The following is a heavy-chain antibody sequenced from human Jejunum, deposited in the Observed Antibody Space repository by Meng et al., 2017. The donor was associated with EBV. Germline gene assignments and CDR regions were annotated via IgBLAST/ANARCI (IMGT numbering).Heavy chain of an antibody. J-gene: IGHJ4*02. Sequence: QRRMQASGSGLLTPSQPLSLTCAVSGDSITRGGYLWGWIRQPPGKGLEWIGNIYHIGSTYYNPSLKSRVTISVDRSKNQFSLKLTAVTAADTAVYYCARVRPDFGDYVPFDYWGQGTLVTVSS. CDR1: GDSITRGGYL. CDR3: ARVRPDFGDYVPFDY. D-gene: IGHD4-17*01. V-gene: IGHV4-30-2*01. CDR2: IYHIGST.